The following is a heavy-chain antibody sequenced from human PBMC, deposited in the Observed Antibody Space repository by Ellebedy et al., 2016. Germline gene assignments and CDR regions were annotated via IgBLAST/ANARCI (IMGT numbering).Heavy chain of an antibody. V-gene: IGHV3-11*01. CDR3: ARERREYYYYYYIDV. J-gene: IGHJ6*03. CDR1: GFSFSDYY. Sequence: GESLKISCAASGFSFSDYYMSWIRQVPGKGLEWISYIRSSGSTIYYADSVKGRFTISRDNTKNSLYLQMNSLRAEDTAVYYCARERREYYYYYYIDVWGKGTTVTVSS. CDR2: IRSSGSTI.